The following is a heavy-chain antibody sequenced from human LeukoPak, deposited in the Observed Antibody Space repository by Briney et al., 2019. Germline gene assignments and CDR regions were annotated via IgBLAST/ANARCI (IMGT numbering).Heavy chain of an antibody. CDR1: GYTFTSYG. D-gene: IGHD5-12*01. CDR2: ISAYNGNT. CDR3: ARSNRGYSGLYDAFDI. V-gene: IGHV1-18*01. Sequence: ASVEVSCKASGYTFTSYGISWVRQAPGQGLEWMGWISAYNGNTNYAQKLQGRVTMTTDTSTSTAYMELRSLRSDDTAVYYCARSNRGYSGLYDAFDIWGQGTMVTVSS. J-gene: IGHJ3*02.